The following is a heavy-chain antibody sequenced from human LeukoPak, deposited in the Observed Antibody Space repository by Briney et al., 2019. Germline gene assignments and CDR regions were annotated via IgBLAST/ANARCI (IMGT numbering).Heavy chain of an antibody. V-gene: IGHV4-59*08. D-gene: IGHD2-15*01. CDR2: IFYTGST. J-gene: IGHJ6*03. Sequence: PSETLSLTCTVSGGSISNYYWSWIRQPPGKGLEWIGYIFYTGSTSYNPSLKSRVTISVDTSKNQFSLKLSSVTAADTAIYYCAKRADGCSGVSCYYYYMDVWGKGTTVTVSS. CDR3: AKRADGCSGVSCYYYYMDV. CDR1: GGSISNYY.